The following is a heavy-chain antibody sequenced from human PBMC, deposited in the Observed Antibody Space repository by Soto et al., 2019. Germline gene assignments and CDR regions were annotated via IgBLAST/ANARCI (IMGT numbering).Heavy chain of an antibody. D-gene: IGHD3-22*01. CDR3: AKDTATTYYYDSSGYYDRHYFDY. J-gene: IGHJ4*02. CDR2: ISGSGGST. CDR1: GFIVSDNY. V-gene: IGHV3-23*01. Sequence: PGGSLRLSCAASGFIVSDNYINWVRQAPGKGLEWVSAISGSGGSTYYADSVKGRFTISRDNSKNTLYLQMNSLRAEDTAVYYCAKDTATTYYYDSSGYYDRHYFDYWGQGTLVTVSS.